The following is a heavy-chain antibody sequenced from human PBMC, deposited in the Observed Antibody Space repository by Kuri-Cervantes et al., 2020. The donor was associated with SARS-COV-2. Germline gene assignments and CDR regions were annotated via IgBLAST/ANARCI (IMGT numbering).Heavy chain of an antibody. V-gene: IGHV3-30*09. CDR2: VSYDGSGK. CDR1: GFPFTGYS. D-gene: IGHD3-16*01. J-gene: IGHJ3*01. Sequence: GGSLRLSCEASGFPFTGYSIHWVRRAPGKGLEWVAAVSYDGSGKYYTDSVKGRFAISRDNSRDTVYLQMNSLTPADTAVYHCARYDYVWGSLGLDFWGQGTMVTVSS. CDR3: ARYDYVWGSLGLDF.